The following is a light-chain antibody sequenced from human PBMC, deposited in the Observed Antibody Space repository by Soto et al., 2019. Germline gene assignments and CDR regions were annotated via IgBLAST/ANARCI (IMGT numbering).Light chain of an antibody. CDR2: GAS. J-gene: IGKJ4*01. Sequence: EIVMTQSPATLSVSPVERATLSCRASQSFSSNLAWYQQKPGQAPRLLIYGASTRATGIPARFSGSGSGTEFTLTISSLQSEDFAVYYCQQYNNWPPLTFGGGTKVEIK. CDR1: QSFSSN. V-gene: IGKV3-15*01. CDR3: QQYNNWPPLT.